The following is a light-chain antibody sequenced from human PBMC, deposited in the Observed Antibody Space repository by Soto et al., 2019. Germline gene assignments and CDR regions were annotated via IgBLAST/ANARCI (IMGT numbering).Light chain of an antibody. CDR1: SNDVGGYDY. CDR2: EVT. CDR3: SSYTSRSTLV. V-gene: IGLV2-14*01. Sequence: QSALTQPASVSGSPGQSITISCTGTSNDVGGYDYVSWFQQHPGQAPKLIIYEVTYRPSGVSNRFSGSKSGNTASLTISGLQAEDEADYYCSSYTSRSTLVFGGGTKLTVL. J-gene: IGLJ2*01.